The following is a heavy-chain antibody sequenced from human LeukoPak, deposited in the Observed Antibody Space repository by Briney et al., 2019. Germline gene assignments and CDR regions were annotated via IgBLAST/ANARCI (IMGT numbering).Heavy chain of an antibody. CDR1: GFTVSSNY. Sequence: QPGGSLRLSCAASGFTVSSNYMSWVRQAPGRGLEWVANIKQDGSEKYYVDSVKGRFTISRDNARNSLYLQMNSLRVEDTAVYYCARDSLVRGAPEFDYWGQGTLVTVSS. D-gene: IGHD3-10*01. J-gene: IGHJ4*02. CDR3: ARDSLVRGAPEFDY. V-gene: IGHV3-7*01. CDR2: IKQDGSEK.